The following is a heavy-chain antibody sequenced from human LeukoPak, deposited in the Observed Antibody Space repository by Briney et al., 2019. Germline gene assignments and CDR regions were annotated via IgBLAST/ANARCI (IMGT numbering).Heavy chain of an antibody. Sequence: SVKVSCKASGGTFSSYTISWVRQAPGQGLEWMGRVIPILGIANYAQKFQGRVTITADKSTSTAYMELSSLRSEDTAVYYCARDKDYYDSSGYYYNPFDYWGQGTLVTVSS. CDR1: GGTFSSYT. D-gene: IGHD3-22*01. CDR3: ARDKDYYDSSGYYYNPFDY. CDR2: VIPILGIA. J-gene: IGHJ4*02. V-gene: IGHV1-69*04.